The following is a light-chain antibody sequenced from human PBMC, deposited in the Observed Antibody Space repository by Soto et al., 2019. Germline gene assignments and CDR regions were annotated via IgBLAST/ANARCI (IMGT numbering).Light chain of an antibody. CDR2: KAS. CDR1: QSISSW. Sequence: DIPMTQSPSTLSASVGDRVTITCRASQSISSWLAWYQQKPGKAPKLLIYKASSLESGVPSRFSGSGSGTEFTLTISSLQPDDFATYYCQQYNSYSQGYTFGQGTKLEIK. J-gene: IGKJ2*01. V-gene: IGKV1-5*03. CDR3: QQYNSYSQGYT.